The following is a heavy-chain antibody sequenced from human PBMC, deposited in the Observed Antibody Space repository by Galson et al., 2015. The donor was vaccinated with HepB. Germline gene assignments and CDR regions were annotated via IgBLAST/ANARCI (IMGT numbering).Heavy chain of an antibody. Sequence: SLRLSCAASGFTFSSYGMHWVRQAPGKGLEWAAVISYDGSNKYYADSVKGRFTISRDNSKNTLYLQMNSLRAEDTAVYYCAKGRLGYCSGGSCYRWGYYFDYWGQGTLVTVSS. CDR2: ISYDGSNK. D-gene: IGHD2-15*01. V-gene: IGHV3-30*18. CDR1: GFTFSSYG. CDR3: AKGRLGYCSGGSCYRWGYYFDY. J-gene: IGHJ4*02.